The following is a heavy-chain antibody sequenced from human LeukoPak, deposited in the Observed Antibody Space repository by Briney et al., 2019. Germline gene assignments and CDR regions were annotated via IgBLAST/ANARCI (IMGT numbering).Heavy chain of an antibody. D-gene: IGHD6-13*01. J-gene: IGHJ4*02. CDR1: GGTFSRYA. CDR3: ARETGSSSWYAADY. V-gene: IGHV1-69*06. CDR2: IIPIFGTA. Sequence: SVKVSCKASGGTFSRYAISWVRQAPGQGLEWMGRIIPIFGTANYAQKFQGRVTIAADKSTSTAYMELSSLRSEDTAVYYCARETGSSSWYAADYWGQGTLVTVSS.